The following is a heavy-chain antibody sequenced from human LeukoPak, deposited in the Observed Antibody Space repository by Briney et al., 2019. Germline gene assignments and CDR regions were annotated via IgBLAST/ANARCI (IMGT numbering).Heavy chain of an antibody. J-gene: IGHJ5*02. CDR1: GGSISSSSYY. CDR2: IYYSGST. Sequence: SETLSLTCTVSGGSISSSSYYWGWIRQPPGKGLGWIGSIYYSGSTYYNPSLKSRVTISVDTSKNQFSLKLSSVTAADTAVYYCARHRNYDYVWGSYRPFNWFDPWGQGTLVTVSS. CDR3: ARHRNYDYVWGSYRPFNWFDP. V-gene: IGHV4-39*01. D-gene: IGHD3-16*02.